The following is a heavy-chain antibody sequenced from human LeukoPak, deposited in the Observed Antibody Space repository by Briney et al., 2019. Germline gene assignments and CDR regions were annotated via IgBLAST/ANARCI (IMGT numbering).Heavy chain of an antibody. CDR1: GGSISRYY. J-gene: IGHJ4*02. CDR2: IHSSGST. Sequence: SETLSLTCTVSGGSISRYYWSWIRQPAGKGLEWIGRIHSSGSTNYNPSLKSRVTMSVDTSKNHFSLKLSSVTAADTAVYYCARANSYDGSGHYYEFAYWGQGTLVTVSS. CDR3: ARANSYDGSGHYYEFAY. D-gene: IGHD3-22*01. V-gene: IGHV4-4*07.